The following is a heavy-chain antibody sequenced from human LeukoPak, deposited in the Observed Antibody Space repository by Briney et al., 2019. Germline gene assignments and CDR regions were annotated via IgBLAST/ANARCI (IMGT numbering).Heavy chain of an antibody. CDR3: ARDNLVGSDCSGGSCYRIPDGRFDP. V-gene: IGHV7-4-1*02. CDR2: INTNTGNP. D-gene: IGHD2-15*01. Sequence: ASVKVSCKASGYTFTSYAMNWVRQAPGQGLEWMGWINTNTGNPTYAQGFTGRFVFSLDTSVSTAYLQISSLKAEDTAVYYCARDNLVGSDCSGGSCYRIPDGRFDPWGQGTLVTVSS. J-gene: IGHJ5*02. CDR1: GYTFTSYA.